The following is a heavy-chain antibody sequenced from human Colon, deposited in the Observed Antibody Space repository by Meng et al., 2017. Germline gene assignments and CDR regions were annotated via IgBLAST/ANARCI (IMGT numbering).Heavy chain of an antibody. Sequence: LVVSGGGLVQPGGSLRLSCAAFGFTFSSHAMSWVRQAPGKGLEWVSAISRTGGRTFYADSVKGRFTISRDNFKTTVYLQVNSLRAEDTAIYYCAKGGSSGWYGGYYWGQGTLVTVSS. CDR3: AKGGSSGWYGGYY. CDR1: GFTFSSHA. J-gene: IGHJ4*02. D-gene: IGHD6-19*01. V-gene: IGHV3-23*04. CDR2: ISRTGGRT.